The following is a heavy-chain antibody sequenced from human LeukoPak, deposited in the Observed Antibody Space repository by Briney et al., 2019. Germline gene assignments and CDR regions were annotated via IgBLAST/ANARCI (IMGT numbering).Heavy chain of an antibody. CDR2: SDAGNGYS. J-gene: IGHJ6*02. CDR3: ARGVGYGMDV. CDR1: GYTFSRHA. V-gene: IGHV1-3*02. Sequence: ASVTVSCKASGYTFSRHAMHWVRQAPGQSLEWMGWSDAGNGYSKYAQEFQGRVTITRDTSASTVYMELSSLRSEDMAVYYCARGVGYGMDVWGQGTTVTVSS. D-gene: IGHD3-10*01.